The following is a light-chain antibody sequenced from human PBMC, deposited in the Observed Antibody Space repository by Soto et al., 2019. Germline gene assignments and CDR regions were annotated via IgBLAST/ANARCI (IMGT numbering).Light chain of an antibody. CDR3: SSYTTSSTHV. V-gene: IGLV2-14*03. Sequence: QSVLTQPASVSGSPGQSITISCTGTSSDIGAFTFVSWYQQHPGKVPKLMIFDVNRRPSGVSVRFSGSKSGNTASLTISGLQAEDEGDYYCSSYTTSSTHVFGSGTKVTVL. J-gene: IGLJ1*01. CDR1: SSDIGAFTF. CDR2: DVN.